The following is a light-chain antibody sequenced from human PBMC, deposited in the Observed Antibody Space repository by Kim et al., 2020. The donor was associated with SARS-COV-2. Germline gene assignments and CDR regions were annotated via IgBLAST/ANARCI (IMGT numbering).Light chain of an antibody. Sequence: SYELTQPPSASVAPGKTARITCGGTNIGIKSVHWYQQKPGQAPVLFMYNNDDRPSGIPERFSGSNSGNTATLTISRVEAGDEADYYCQVWDTSRYQILFG. V-gene: IGLV3-21*04. CDR2: NND. J-gene: IGLJ3*02. CDR1: NIGIKS. CDR3: QVWDTSRYQIL.